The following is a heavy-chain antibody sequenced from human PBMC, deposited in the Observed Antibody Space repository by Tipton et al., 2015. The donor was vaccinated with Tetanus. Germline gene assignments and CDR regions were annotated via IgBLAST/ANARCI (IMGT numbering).Heavy chain of an antibody. Sequence: TLSLTCTVSGGSISSSSYYWGWVRQPPGKGLEWIGKIYYSGITYYNPSLKSRLTISEDSSKNQFFLRINSVTAADTAVYYCAKDRLCGGECYSLWGRGTLVTVSS. V-gene: IGHV4-39*02. CDR3: AKDRLCGGECYSL. CDR2: IYYSGIT. J-gene: IGHJ4*02. CDR1: GGSISSSSYY. D-gene: IGHD2-21*01.